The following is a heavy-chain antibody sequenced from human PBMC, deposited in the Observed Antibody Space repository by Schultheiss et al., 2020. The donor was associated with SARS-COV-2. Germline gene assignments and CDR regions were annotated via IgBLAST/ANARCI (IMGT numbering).Heavy chain of an antibody. D-gene: IGHD6-13*01. CDR1: GFTFSSYA. J-gene: IGHJ4*02. Sequence: GGSLRLSCAASGFTFSSYAMHWVRQAPGKGLEWVSGISWNSGSIGYADSVKGRFTISRDNAKNSLYLQMNSLRAEDTALYYCAKDRGGSSWYTGYDYWGQGTLVTVSS. CDR3: AKDRGGSSWYTGYDY. V-gene: IGHV3-9*01. CDR2: ISWNSGSI.